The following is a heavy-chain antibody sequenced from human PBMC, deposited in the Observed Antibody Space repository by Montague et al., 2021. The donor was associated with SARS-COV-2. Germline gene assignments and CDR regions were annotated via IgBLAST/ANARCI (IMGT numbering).Heavy chain of an antibody. Sequence: SETLSLTCTVSGGSIDSYYWSWLRQPPGKGLEWIGYIYYRGTTNYNPSLESRVTMSVDTSKNQFSLNLSSVTAADTAMYYCARVLGSGSYQFDYWGQGTLVTVSS. J-gene: IGHJ4*02. CDR1: GGSIDSYY. CDR2: IYYRGTT. CDR3: ARVLGSGSYQFDY. D-gene: IGHD1-26*01. V-gene: IGHV4-59*01.